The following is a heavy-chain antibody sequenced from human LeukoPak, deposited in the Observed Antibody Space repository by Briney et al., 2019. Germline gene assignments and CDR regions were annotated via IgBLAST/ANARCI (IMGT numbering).Heavy chain of an antibody. CDR1: GFTFSSYG. Sequence: GRSLRLSCAASGFTFSSYGMHWVRQAPGKGLEWVAVISYDGSNKYYADSVKGRFTISRDNSKNTLYLQMNSLRAEDTAVYYCAKDDASAEYFQHWGQGTLVTVSS. J-gene: IGHJ1*01. CDR2: ISYDGSNK. V-gene: IGHV3-30*18. CDR3: AKDDASAEYFQH.